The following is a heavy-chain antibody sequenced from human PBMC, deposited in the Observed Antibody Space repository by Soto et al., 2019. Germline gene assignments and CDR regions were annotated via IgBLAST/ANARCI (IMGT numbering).Heavy chain of an antibody. CDR2: ISGSGGST. CDR3: AKFDIVEVNLDTEEYYFDY. CDR1: GFTFSSYA. V-gene: IGHV3-23*01. Sequence: TGGSLRLSCTASGFTFSSYAMSWVRQAPGKGLEWVSAISGSGGSTYYADSVKGRFTISRDNSKNTLYLQMNSLRAEDTAVYYCAKFDIVEVNLDTEEYYFDYWGQGNLVTVSS. J-gene: IGHJ4*02. D-gene: IGHD2-2*01.